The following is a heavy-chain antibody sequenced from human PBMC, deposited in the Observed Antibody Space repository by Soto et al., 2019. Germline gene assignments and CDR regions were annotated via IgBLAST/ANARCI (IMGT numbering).Heavy chain of an antibody. CDR2: IIPIFGTA. CDR1: GGTFSSYA. CDR3: ARGGRVAYCGGDCYSLYCGMDV. D-gene: IGHD2-21*02. V-gene: IGHV1-69*06. Sequence: QVQLVQSGAEVKKPGSSVKVSCKASGGTFSSYAISWVRQAPGPGLEWMGGIIPIFGTANYAQKIQGRVTIPADKATGTAYMELSSLRSEDTAVYYCARGGRVAYCGGDCYSLYCGMDVWGQGTTVTVSS. J-gene: IGHJ6*02.